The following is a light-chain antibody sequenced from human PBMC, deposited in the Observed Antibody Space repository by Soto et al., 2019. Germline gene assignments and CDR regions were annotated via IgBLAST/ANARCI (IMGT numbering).Light chain of an antibody. CDR3: QQYGSSSWK. J-gene: IGKJ1*01. CDR2: GAT. V-gene: IGKV3-20*01. CDR1: QSVSSSY. Sequence: EIVLTQSPGTLSLSPGERATLSCRASQSVSSSYLAWYQQKPGQAPRLLLYGATSRATGITDRFSGSGSGTDFTLTISRLEPEALAVYYCQQYGSSSWKFGQGTKVEIK.